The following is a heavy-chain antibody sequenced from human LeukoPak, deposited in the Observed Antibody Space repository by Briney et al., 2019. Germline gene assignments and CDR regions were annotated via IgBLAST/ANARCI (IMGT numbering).Heavy chain of an antibody. D-gene: IGHD3-22*01. CDR1: GFTFSSYG. Sequence: PGGSLRLSCAASGFTFSSYGMHWVRQAPGKGLEWVAFIRYDGSNKYYADSVKGRFTISRDNSKNTLYLQMNSLRAGDTAVYYCARVGAYYDSSGYYIGLHAFDIWGRGTMVTVSS. V-gene: IGHV3-30*02. J-gene: IGHJ3*02. CDR3: ARVGAYYDSSGYYIGLHAFDI. CDR2: IRYDGSNK.